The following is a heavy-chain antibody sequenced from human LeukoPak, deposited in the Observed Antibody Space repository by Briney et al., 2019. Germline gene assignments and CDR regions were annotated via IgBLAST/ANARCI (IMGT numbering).Heavy chain of an antibody. CDR1: GFTFGDYA. CDR3: ARRQDFWSAYYHPDFDY. CDR2: IRSKAYGGTT. Sequence: GGSLRLSCTASGFTFGDYAMSWVRQAPGKGLEWVGFIRSKAYGGTTEYAASVKGRFTISRDDSKSIAYLQMNSLRAEDTAVYYCARRQDFWSAYYHPDFDYWGQGTLVTVSS. J-gene: IGHJ4*02. V-gene: IGHV3-49*04. D-gene: IGHD3-3*01.